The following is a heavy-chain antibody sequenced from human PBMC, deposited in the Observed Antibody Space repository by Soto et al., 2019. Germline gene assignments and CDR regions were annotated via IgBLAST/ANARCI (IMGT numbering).Heavy chain of an antibody. V-gene: IGHV4-4*02. D-gene: IGHD3-22*01. CDR1: GTSVFGANW. CDR2: IHSSGNT. Sequence: QVQLQESGPGLVNPLETLSLTCTVSGTSVFGANWWGWVRQPPGKGLEWIGEIHSSGNTDYSPSLKSRVTISVDMSKNEFSLKLTSVTAADTAVYSCARTGPYSSGDNWGQGTLVTVSS. CDR3: ARTGPYSSGDN. J-gene: IGHJ4*02.